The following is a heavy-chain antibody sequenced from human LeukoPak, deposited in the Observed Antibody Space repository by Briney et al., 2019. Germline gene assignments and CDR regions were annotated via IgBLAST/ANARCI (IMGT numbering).Heavy chain of an antibody. Sequence: SETLSLTCAVYGGSFSGYYWSWIRQPPGKGLEWIGEINHSGSTNYNPSLKSRVTISVDTSKNQFSLKLSSVTAADTAVYYCARDRLYYDFWSGYYTFGGRYDYWGQGTLVTVSS. V-gene: IGHV4-34*01. D-gene: IGHD3-3*01. CDR2: INHSGST. CDR3: ARDRLYYDFWSGYYTFGGRYDY. J-gene: IGHJ4*02. CDR1: GGSFSGYY.